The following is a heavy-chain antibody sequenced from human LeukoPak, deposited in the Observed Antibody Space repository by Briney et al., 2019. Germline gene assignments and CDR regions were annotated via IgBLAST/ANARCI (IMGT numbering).Heavy chain of an antibody. CDR1: GFTFSSYA. CDR2: ISYDGSNK. J-gene: IGHJ3*02. CDR3: AKSKGDSSGWYKTVIRAFDI. V-gene: IGHV3-30-3*02. D-gene: IGHD6-19*01. Sequence: PGGSLRLSCAASGFTFSSYAMHWVRQAPGKGLEWVAVISYDGSNKYYADSVKGRFTISRDNSKNTLYLQMNSLRAEDTAVYYCAKSKGDSSGWYKTVIRAFDIWGQGTMVTVSS.